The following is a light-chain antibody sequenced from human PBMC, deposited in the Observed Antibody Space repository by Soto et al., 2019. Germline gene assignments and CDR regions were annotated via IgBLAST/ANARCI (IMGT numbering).Light chain of an antibody. V-gene: IGLV2-14*03. Sequence: QSVLTQPASVSGSPGQSIAISCTGTSSDVGSYNSVSWYQQYPGKAPKLMIHDANNRPSGISDRFSGSKSGNTASLTISGFQAEDEADYYCSSFTSSTSYVFGTGTKVTVL. J-gene: IGLJ1*01. CDR3: SSFTSSTSYV. CDR1: SSDVGSYNS. CDR2: DAN.